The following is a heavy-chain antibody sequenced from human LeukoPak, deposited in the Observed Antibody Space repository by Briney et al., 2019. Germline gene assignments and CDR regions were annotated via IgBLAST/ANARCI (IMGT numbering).Heavy chain of an antibody. Sequence: SETLSLTCAVYGGSFSDYYGTWLRHPPGKGLEWIGEVNHSGVTNYTPSIKSRVTLSVDTLKNQFSLKVNSVTAADTAVYYCARSPTSCVSATCPVAYSGYDLDYWSRGMLVTVSS. CDR1: GGSFSDYY. J-gene: IGHJ4*02. D-gene: IGHD5-12*01. CDR3: ARSPTSCVSATCPVAYSGYDLDY. CDR2: VNHSGVT. V-gene: IGHV4-34*01.